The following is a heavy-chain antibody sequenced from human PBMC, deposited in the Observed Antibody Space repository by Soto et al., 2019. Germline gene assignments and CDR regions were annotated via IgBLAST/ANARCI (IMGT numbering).Heavy chain of an antibody. CDR1: GGFISSYY. CDR2: IYYSGST. V-gene: IGHV4-59*08. CDR3: ASRSSSKGSTGGWPWTAGFDP. D-gene: IGHD6-13*01. Sequence: QVQLQESGPGLVKPSETLSLTCTVSGGFISSYYWSWIRQPPGKGLEWIGYIYYSGSTNYNPSLNSRVTISVDTSKNQFSLKLSSVTAADTAMYYCASRSSSKGSTGGWPWTAGFDPWGQGTLVTVSS. J-gene: IGHJ5*02.